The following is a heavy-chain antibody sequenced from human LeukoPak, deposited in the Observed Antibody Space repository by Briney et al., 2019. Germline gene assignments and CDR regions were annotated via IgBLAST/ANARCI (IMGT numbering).Heavy chain of an antibody. CDR3: ARVSPFDY. V-gene: IGHV3-66*01. CDR1: GFTFSSYS. J-gene: IGHJ4*02. CDR2: FYSGGGT. Sequence: GGSLRLSCAASGFTFSSYSMNWVRQAPGKGLEWLSVFYSGGGTYYADSVNGRFTMSRDTSKNTLYLQMNGLRVGDTAVYYCARVSPFDYWGQGTQVTVSS.